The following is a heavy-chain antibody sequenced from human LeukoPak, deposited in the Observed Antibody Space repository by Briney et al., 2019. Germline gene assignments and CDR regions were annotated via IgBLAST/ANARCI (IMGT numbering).Heavy chain of an antibody. CDR3: AAGRAGHFDWLYREYYFDY. V-gene: IGHV3-21*01. Sequence: GGSLRLSCAASGLTFSSYNMNWVRQAPGKGLEWVSSISSSSSYIYYADSVKGRFTISRDNAKNSLFLQMNGLRAEDTAVYYCAAGRAGHFDWLYREYYFDYWGQGTRVTVSS. CDR2: ISSSSSYI. J-gene: IGHJ4*02. CDR1: GLTFSSYN. D-gene: IGHD3-9*01.